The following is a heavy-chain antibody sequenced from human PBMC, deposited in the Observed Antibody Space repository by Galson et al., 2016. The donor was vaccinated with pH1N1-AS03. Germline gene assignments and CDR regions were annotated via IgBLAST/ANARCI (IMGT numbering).Heavy chain of an antibody. V-gene: IGHV3-30*18. CDR2: ISFDGTNK. Sequence: LRLSCAASGFTISNFGMLWVRQAPGQGLEWVAIISFDGTNKYYADSVKGRFSISRDNSKNTLFLQMSALRAVDTAVYYCANDFNYGFWCGYSFYWGQGALVTVSS. J-gene: IGHJ4*02. D-gene: IGHD3-3*01. CDR1: GFTISNFG. CDR3: ANDFNYGFWCGYSFY.